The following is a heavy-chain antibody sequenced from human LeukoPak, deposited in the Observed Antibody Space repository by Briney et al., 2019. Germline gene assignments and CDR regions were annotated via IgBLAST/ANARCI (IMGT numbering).Heavy chain of an antibody. Sequence: PGGSLRLSCAASGFTFSSYAMSWVRQAPGKGLEWVSAISGSGGSTYYADPVKGRFTVSRDNSKNTLYLQMNSLRVEDTAVYSCARESFGDYYFDYWGQGTLVTVSS. J-gene: IGHJ4*02. CDR3: ARESFGDYYFDY. D-gene: IGHD4-17*01. CDR2: ISGSGGST. CDR1: GFTFSSYA. V-gene: IGHV3-23*01.